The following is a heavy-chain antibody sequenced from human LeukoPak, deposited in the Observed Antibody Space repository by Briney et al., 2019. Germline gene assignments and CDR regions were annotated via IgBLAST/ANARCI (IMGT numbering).Heavy chain of an antibody. D-gene: IGHD2-15*01. J-gene: IGHJ5*02. CDR3: ARVPFFCSGGSCYSPHNWFDP. V-gene: IGHV4-39*01. CDR2: IYYSGST. CDR1: GGSISSSSYY. Sequence: PSETLSLTCTVSGGSISSSSYYWGWIRQPPGKGLEWIGSIYYSGSTYYNPSLKSRVTISVDTSKNQFSLKLSSVTAADTAVYYCARVPFFCSGGSCYSPHNWFDPWGQGTLVTVSS.